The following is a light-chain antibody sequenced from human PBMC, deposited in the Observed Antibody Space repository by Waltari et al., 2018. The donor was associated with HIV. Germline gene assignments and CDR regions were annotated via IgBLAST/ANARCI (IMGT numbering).Light chain of an antibody. Sequence: QSALTQPASVSGSPGQSITISCTGTSSDIGGYNHVSWYQQHPGKDTKHILYYVTILPSGVSYRFSGSKSGNTASLTISGLQAEDEADYYCSSYTSSSTYVFGTGTKVTVL. CDR3: SSYTSSSTYV. J-gene: IGLJ1*01. V-gene: IGLV2-14*01. CDR2: YVT. CDR1: SSDIGGYNH.